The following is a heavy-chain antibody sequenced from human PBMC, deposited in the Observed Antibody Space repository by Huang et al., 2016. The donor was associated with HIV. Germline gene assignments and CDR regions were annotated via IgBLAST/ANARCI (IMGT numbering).Heavy chain of an antibody. CDR3: ARDWSFGSSTSPAD. V-gene: IGHV1-2*02. J-gene: IGHJ4*02. CDR2: INPKRGGT. D-gene: IGHD6-6*01. Sequence: QVQLVQSGAEVKNPGASVRVSCKASGYTFTDSTIHWVRQAPGQGLEWMGWINPKRGGTIYAQRLQGRITRTRDTTISTVHMDLRRIQSDDTAVYFCARDWSFGSSTSPADWGQGTLVTVSS. CDR1: GYTFTDST.